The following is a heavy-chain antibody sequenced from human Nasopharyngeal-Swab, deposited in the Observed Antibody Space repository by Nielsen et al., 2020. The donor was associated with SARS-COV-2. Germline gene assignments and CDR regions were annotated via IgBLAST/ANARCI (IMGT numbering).Heavy chain of an antibody. CDR1: GFSFSIYW. V-gene: IGHV3-74*01. Sequence: GESLKISCAASGFSFSIYWMHWVRQPPGKGLVWVSGISSDESTTTYADSVKGRFTISRDNTKNTLYLQMNSLRAEDTAVYYCARESGYSGSGIDYWGQGTLVTVSS. CDR3: ARESGYSGSGIDY. CDR2: ISSDESTT. D-gene: IGHD1-26*01. J-gene: IGHJ4*02.